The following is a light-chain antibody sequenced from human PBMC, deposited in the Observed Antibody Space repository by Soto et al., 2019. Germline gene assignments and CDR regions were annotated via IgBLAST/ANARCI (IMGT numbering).Light chain of an antibody. CDR1: SSDVGGYNY. CDR3: SSYAGSNNLV. V-gene: IGLV2-8*01. Sequence: QSALTQPPSASGSPGQSVTISCTGTSSDVGGYNYVSWYQQHPGKAHKLMIYEVSKRPSGVPDRFSGSKSGNTASLTVSGHQSEDEAAYSCSSYAGSNNLVFGGGTKVTVL. CDR2: EVS. J-gene: IGLJ2*01.